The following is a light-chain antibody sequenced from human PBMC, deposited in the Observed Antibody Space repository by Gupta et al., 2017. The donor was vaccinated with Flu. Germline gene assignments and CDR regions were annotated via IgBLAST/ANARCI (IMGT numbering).Light chain of an antibody. V-gene: IGLV3-21*02. CDR3: QVWDSTLNHVI. J-gene: IGLJ2*01. CDR2: DDS. Sequence: SYVLTQPPSVSVAPGQTARITCGEDNIGNKSVHWYQQKPGQAPVLVVYDDSDRPSGIPERFSGSNSGNTAILTISRVEAGDEADYYCQVWDSTLNHVIFGGGTKLTVL. CDR1: NIGNKS.